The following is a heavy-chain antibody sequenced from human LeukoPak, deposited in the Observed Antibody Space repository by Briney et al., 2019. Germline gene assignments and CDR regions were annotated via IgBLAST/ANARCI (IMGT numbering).Heavy chain of an antibody. CDR2: IYSTGTT. CDR3: ARVGAYGGYKYYSEY. V-gene: IGHV3-53*01. CDR1: GFIVNTNY. D-gene: IGHD5-12*01. J-gene: IGHJ4*02. Sequence: PGGSLRLSCAASGFIVNTNYMGWVRQAPGKGLDWVSVIYSTGTTHYADSVKGRFTISRDNSNNTLYLQMNTLRAEDTAVYYCARVGAYGGYKYYSEYWGQGTLVTVSS.